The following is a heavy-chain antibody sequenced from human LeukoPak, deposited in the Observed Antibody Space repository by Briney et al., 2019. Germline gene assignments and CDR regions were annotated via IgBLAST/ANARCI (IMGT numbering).Heavy chain of an antibody. CDR1: GGSISSYY. V-gene: IGHV4-59*08. CDR2: IYYSGST. J-gene: IGHJ4*02. Sequence: SETLSLTCTVSGGSISSYYWSWIRQPAGKGLEWIGYIYYSGSTNYNPSLKSRVTISVDTSKNQFSLKLSSVTAADTAVYYCARHSHYDFWSGYPYYFDYWGQGTLVTVSS. D-gene: IGHD3-3*01. CDR3: ARHSHYDFWSGYPYYFDY.